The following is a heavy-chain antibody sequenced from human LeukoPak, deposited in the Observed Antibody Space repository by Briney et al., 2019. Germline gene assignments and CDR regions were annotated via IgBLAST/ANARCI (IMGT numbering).Heavy chain of an antibody. Sequence: GGSLRLSCAASGFTFSSYSMNWVRQAPGKGLEWVSSISSSSSYIYYADSVKGRFTISRDNAKNSLYLQMNSLRAEDTAVYYCARDLEQQLDGGAFDIWGQGIMVTVSS. CDR1: GFTFSSYS. CDR2: ISSSSSYI. V-gene: IGHV3-21*01. J-gene: IGHJ3*02. D-gene: IGHD6-13*01. CDR3: ARDLEQQLDGGAFDI.